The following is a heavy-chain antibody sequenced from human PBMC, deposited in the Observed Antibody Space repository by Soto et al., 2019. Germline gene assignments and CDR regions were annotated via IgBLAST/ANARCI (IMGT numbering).Heavy chain of an antibody. J-gene: IGHJ6*02. D-gene: IGHD3-10*01. Sequence: QVPLVESGGGVVQPGRSLRLSCAASGFTFSSYAMHWVRQAPGKGLEWVAVISYDGSNKYYADSVKGRFTISRDNSKNTLYLQMNSLRAEDTAVYYCAREGYYGSGNEPDYYYGMDVWGQGTTVTVSS. V-gene: IGHV3-30-3*01. CDR2: ISYDGSNK. CDR3: AREGYYGSGNEPDYYYGMDV. CDR1: GFTFSSYA.